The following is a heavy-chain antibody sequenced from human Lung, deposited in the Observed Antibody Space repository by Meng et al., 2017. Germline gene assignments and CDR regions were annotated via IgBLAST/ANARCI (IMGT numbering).Heavy chain of an antibody. Sequence: QGQLQQWGPGLLKPSETLSLTWVVSGGSFSDYYWSWIRQPPGKGLEWIGEINHSGSTNYNPSLESRATISVDTSQNNLSLKLSSVTAADSAVYYCARGPTTMAHDFDYWGQGTLVTVSS. CDR3: ARGPTTMAHDFDY. CDR1: GGSFSDYY. J-gene: IGHJ4*02. CDR2: INHSGST. V-gene: IGHV4-34*01. D-gene: IGHD4-11*01.